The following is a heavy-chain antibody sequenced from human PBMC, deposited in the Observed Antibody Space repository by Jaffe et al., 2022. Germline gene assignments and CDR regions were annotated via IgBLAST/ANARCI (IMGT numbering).Heavy chain of an antibody. CDR2: ISSSSSYI. Sequence: EVQLVESGGGLVKPGGSLRLSCAASGFTFSSYSMNWVRQAPGKGLEWVSSISSSSSYIYYADSVKGRFTISRDNAKNSLYLQMNSLRAEDTAVYYCARDWSSSWETYTFDYWGQGTLVTVSS. D-gene: IGHD6-13*01. J-gene: IGHJ4*02. V-gene: IGHV3-21*01. CDR1: GFTFSSYS. CDR3: ARDWSSSWETYTFDY.